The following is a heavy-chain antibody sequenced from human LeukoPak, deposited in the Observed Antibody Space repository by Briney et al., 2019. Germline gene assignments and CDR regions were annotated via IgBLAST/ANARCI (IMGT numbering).Heavy chain of an antibody. V-gene: IGHV3-21*01. CDR2: ISSCGSYI. Sequence: GGSLRLSCAASGFTFSRYSMNWVRQARGKGLDWVSFISSCGSYISYADAVKGRFTISRDNAKNSLYLQMNSRRAEDTAVYYCARDSGACSGGSCVNDAFDIWGQGTMVTVSS. CDR1: GFTFSRYS. CDR3: ARDSGACSGGSCVNDAFDI. J-gene: IGHJ3*02. D-gene: IGHD2-15*01.